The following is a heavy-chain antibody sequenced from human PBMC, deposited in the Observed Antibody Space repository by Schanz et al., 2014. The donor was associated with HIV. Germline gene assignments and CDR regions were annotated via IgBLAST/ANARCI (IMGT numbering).Heavy chain of an antibody. V-gene: IGHV4-59*08. CDR3: ARHQRGSYLEALDY. Sequence: QVQLQESGPGLVKPSETLSLTCTVSGGSISSFYWGWIRQPPGRGLEWIGYIYYTGSTNYNPSLKSRVTISVDTSKNQSSLKLSSVTAADTAVFYCARHQRGSYLEALDYWGQGTLVTVSS. J-gene: IGHJ4*02. CDR1: GGSISSFY. CDR2: IYYTGST. D-gene: IGHD3-10*01.